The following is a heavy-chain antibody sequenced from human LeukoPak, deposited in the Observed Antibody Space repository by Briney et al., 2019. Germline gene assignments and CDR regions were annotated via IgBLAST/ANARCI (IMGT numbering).Heavy chain of an antibody. J-gene: IGHJ4*02. CDR3: ARDSAYSSGPDY. CDR2: IIPILGIA. Sequence: ASVKVSCKASGGTFSSYTISWVRQAPGQGLEWMGRIIPILGIANYAQKFQGRVTITADKSTSTAYMELSSPRSEDTAVYYWARDSAYSSGPDYWGQGTLVTVSS. CDR1: GGTFSSYT. V-gene: IGHV1-69*04. D-gene: IGHD6-19*01.